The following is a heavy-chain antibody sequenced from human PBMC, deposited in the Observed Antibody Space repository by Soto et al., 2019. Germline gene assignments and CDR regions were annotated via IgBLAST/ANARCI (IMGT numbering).Heavy chain of an antibody. J-gene: IGHJ4*02. CDR1: GFTFSNHA. CDR2: ISDSGST. V-gene: IGHV3-23*01. Sequence: EVQLLESGGALVQPGGSLRLSCAASGFTFSNHAMNWVRHAQGKGLEWVSTISDSGSTYYADYVKGRFTISRDNSKNTLYLQMNSLRAEDTAVYYCARDPGGHYCTSTSCLYFFDHWGQGTLVIVSS. CDR3: ARDPGGHYCTSTSCLYFFDH. D-gene: IGHD2-2*01.